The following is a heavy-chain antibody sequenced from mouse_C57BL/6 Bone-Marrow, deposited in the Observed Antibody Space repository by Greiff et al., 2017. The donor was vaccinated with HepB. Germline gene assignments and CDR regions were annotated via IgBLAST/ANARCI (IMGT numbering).Heavy chain of an antibody. D-gene: IGHD1-1*01. V-gene: IGHV1-50*01. CDR1: GYTFTSYW. CDR2: IDPSDSYT. Sequence: VKLQQPGAELVKPGASVKLSCKASGYTFTSYWMQWVKQRPGQGLEWIGEIDPSDSYTNYNQKFKGKATLTVDTSSSTAYMQLSSLTSEDSAVYYCARKGTTVVAEYFDVWGTGTTVTVSS. CDR3: ARKGTTVVAEYFDV. J-gene: IGHJ1*03.